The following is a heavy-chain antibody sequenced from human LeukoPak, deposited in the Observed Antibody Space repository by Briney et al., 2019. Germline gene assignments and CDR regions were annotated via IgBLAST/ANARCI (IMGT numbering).Heavy chain of an antibody. D-gene: IGHD3-16*01. Sequence: SETLSLTCAVSGGSISSGGYSWSWIRQPPGKGLEWIGYIYHSGSTYYNPSLKSRVTISVDRSKNQFSLKLSSVTAADTAVYYCAPRRSDEYYFDYWGQGTLVTVSS. CDR3: APRRSDEYYFDY. J-gene: IGHJ4*02. V-gene: IGHV4-30-2*01. CDR2: IYHSGST. CDR1: GGSISSGGYS.